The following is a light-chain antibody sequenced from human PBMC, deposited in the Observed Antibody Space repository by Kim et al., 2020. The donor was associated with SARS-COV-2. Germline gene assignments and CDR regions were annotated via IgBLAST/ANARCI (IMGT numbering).Light chain of an antibody. J-gene: IGKJ5*01. Sequence: EIVLTQSPVTLSLSPGEKATLSCWASQSVSNYLAWYQHKPGQAPRLLIYDASNRATGTPARFSGIGSGTDFTLTISSLEPEDFAVYYCQQRTTWPTVGQGTRLEIK. CDR3: QQRTTWPT. CDR1: QSVSNY. V-gene: IGKV3-11*01. CDR2: DAS.